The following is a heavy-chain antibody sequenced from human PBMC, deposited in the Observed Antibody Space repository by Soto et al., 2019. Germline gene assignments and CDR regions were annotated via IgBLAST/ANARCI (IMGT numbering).Heavy chain of an antibody. Sequence: QVQLVDSGGGVVQPGRSLRLSCAASGFTFSSYAMHWVRQAPCKGLEWLAVISYDGSNNYYADSVNGRFTISRDNSKKPLYLQMNSLRAEDTAVYYCAREDSGYDHVDYWGQGTLVTVSS. CDR2: ISYDGSNN. CDR1: GFTFSSYA. CDR3: AREDSGYDHVDY. V-gene: IGHV3-30-3*01. J-gene: IGHJ4*02. D-gene: IGHD5-12*01.